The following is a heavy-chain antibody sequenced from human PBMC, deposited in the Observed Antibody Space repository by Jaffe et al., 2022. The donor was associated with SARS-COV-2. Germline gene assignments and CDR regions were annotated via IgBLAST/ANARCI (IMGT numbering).Heavy chain of an antibody. CDR3: AHIDYGGNSWIAFDI. V-gene: IGHV2-5*02. Sequence: QITLKESGPTLVKPTQTLTLTCIFSGFSLSISGVGVGWIRQPPGKALEWLAVIYWDDDKRYSPSLKSRLTITKDTSKNQVVLTMTNMDPVDTATYYCAHIDYGGNSWIAFDIWGQGTMVTVSS. CDR1: GFSLSISGVG. J-gene: IGHJ3*02. CDR2: IYWDDDK. D-gene: IGHD4-17*01.